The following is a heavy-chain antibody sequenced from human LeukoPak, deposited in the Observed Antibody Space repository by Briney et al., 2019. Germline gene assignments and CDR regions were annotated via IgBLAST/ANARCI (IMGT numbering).Heavy chain of an antibody. V-gene: IGHV4-38-2*02. CDR2: IYHSGST. CDR1: GYSISSAYY. J-gene: IGHJ4*02. CDR3: ARDQSGGGYDY. D-gene: IGHD5-18*01. Sequence: SETLSLTCAVSGYSISSAYYWGWIRQPPGKGLEWIGSIYHSGSTYYNPSLKSRVTISVDTSKNQFSLKLSSVTAADTAVYYCARDQSGGGYDYWGQGTLVTVSS.